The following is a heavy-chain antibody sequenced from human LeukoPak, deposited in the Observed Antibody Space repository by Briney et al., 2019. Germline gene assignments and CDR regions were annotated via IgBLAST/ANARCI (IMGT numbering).Heavy chain of an antibody. CDR2: ISYDGSNK. Sequence: GGSLRLSCAASGFTFSSYGMHWVRQAPGKGLEWVAVISYDGSNKYYADSVKGRFTISRDNSKNTLYLQMNSLRAEDTAVYYCANDQADYYDSSGYYFDYWGQGTLVTFSS. V-gene: IGHV3-30*18. CDR3: ANDQADYYDSSGYYFDY. D-gene: IGHD3-22*01. CDR1: GFTFSSYG. J-gene: IGHJ4*02.